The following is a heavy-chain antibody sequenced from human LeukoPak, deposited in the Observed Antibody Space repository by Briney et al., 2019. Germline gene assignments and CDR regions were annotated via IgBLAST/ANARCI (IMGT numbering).Heavy chain of an antibody. CDR3: ARDGGRDYVWGSYRPVYYFDY. Sequence: GGSLRLSCAASGFTFSSYSMNWVRQAPGKGLEWVSSISSSSSYIYYADSVKGRFTISRDNAKNSLYLQMNSLRAEDTAVYYCARDGGRDYVWGSYRPVYYFDYWGQGTLVTVSS. J-gene: IGHJ4*02. V-gene: IGHV3-21*01. D-gene: IGHD3-16*02. CDR2: ISSSSSYI. CDR1: GFTFSSYS.